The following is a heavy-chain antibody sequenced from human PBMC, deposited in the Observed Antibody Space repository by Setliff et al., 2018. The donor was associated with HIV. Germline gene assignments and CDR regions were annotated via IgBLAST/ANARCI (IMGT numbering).Heavy chain of an antibody. J-gene: IGHJ4*02. CDR1: GFTFSSYS. V-gene: IGHV3-21*05. Sequence: PGGSLRLSCAASGFTFSSYSMNWVRQAPGKGLEWVSYISSSGTYIYYADSMKGRFTISRDKAGNSLYLQLNNVRAEDTAVYYCTRMIPPRSNRFSSGWFDYWGQGTVVTVSS. D-gene: IGHD6-19*01. CDR3: TRMIPPRSNRFSSGWFDY. CDR2: ISSSGTYI.